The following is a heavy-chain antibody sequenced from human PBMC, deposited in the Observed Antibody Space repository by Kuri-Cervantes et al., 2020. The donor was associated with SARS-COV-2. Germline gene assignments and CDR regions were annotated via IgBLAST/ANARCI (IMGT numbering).Heavy chain of an antibody. J-gene: IGHJ6*02. D-gene: IGHD6-13*01. V-gene: IGHV3-33*01. Sequence: GGSLRLSCAASGFTFSSYGMHWVRQAPGKGLEWVAVIWYDGSNKYYADSVKGRFTISRDNSKNTLYLQMNSLRAEDTAVYYCARDIKGKTAAGTVFYYYYYGMDVWGQGTRSPSP. CDR1: GFTFSSYG. CDR3: ARDIKGKTAAGTVFYYYYYGMDV. CDR2: IWYDGSNK.